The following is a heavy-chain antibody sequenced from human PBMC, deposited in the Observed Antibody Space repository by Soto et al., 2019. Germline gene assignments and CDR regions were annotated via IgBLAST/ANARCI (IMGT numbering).Heavy chain of an antibody. Sequence: VKGSGRASVYTYTVSGITCVRQAPGQGLEWMGRISAYNGNTNYPQKIQRRVIITTDTSTRTAYMELRRLRSDDTVVYYCGTFIVGTGNGIDAWGQGTAVTVSS. CDR3: GTFIVGTGNGIDA. J-gene: IGHJ5*02. D-gene: IGHD2-15*01. CDR1: VYTYTVSG. V-gene: IGHV1-18*01. CDR2: ISAYNGNT.